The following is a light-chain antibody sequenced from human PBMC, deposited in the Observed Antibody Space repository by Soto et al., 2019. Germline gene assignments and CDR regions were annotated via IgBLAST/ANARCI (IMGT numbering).Light chain of an antibody. J-gene: IGKJ2*01. CDR2: AAS. CDR3: QQYYSYAYP. V-gene: IGKV1-8*01. Sequence: AIRMTQSPSSLSASTGDRVTITCRASQGISSYLAWYQQKPGKAPKLLIYAASTLQSGVPSRFSGSGSGTDFTLTISCLQSEDFATYYCQQYYSYAYPFGQGTKMDI. CDR1: QGISSY.